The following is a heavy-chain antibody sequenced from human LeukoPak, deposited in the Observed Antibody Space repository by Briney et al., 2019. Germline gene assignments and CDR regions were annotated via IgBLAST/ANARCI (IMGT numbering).Heavy chain of an antibody. Sequence: PSETLSLTCTVSGGSISSYYWSWIRQPPGKGLEWIGYIYYSGSTNYNPSLKSRVTISVDTSKNQFSLRLSSVTAADTAVYYCARDTDYYGSGSGLLANYYYYGMDVWGQGTTVTVSS. J-gene: IGHJ6*02. CDR1: GGSISSYY. CDR3: ARDTDYYGSGSGLLANYYYYGMDV. V-gene: IGHV4-59*01. CDR2: IYYSGST. D-gene: IGHD3-10*01.